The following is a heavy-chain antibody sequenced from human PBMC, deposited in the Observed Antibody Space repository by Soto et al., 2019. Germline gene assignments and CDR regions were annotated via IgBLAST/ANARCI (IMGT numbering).Heavy chain of an antibody. Sequence: ASVKVSWKASGYTFTSYAIGWVRQAPGQGLEWMGWISAYNGNTNYAQKLQGRVTMTTDTSTSTAYMELRNLRSDDTAVYYCARSRFSMIVVVIGMDPWGQGTLVTVSS. J-gene: IGHJ5*02. CDR3: ARSRFSMIVVVIGMDP. CDR1: GYTFTSYA. V-gene: IGHV1-18*01. CDR2: ISAYNGNT. D-gene: IGHD3-22*01.